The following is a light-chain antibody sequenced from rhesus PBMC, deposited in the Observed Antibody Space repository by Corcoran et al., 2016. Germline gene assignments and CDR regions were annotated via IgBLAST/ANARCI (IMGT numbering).Light chain of an antibody. CDR2: GAS. CDR3: YQHSSGLT. J-gene: IGKJ4*01. Sequence: QVILTQSPATLSLSPGERATLSCRASQSVSSYLAWYQQKPGQAPRLLIYGASSRATGIPDRFSGSGYGTDFTLTISSLEPEDVGVYHCYQHSSGLTFGGGTKVEIK. CDR1: QSVSSY. V-gene: IGKV3-10*01.